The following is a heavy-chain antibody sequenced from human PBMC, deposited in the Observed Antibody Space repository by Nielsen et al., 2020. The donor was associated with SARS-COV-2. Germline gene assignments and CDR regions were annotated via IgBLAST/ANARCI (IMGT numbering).Heavy chain of an antibody. D-gene: IGHD1-26*01. Sequence: GGSLRLSCAASGFSFSAYAMTWVRQAPGKGLEWVAVMYSDGSTNYAESVKGRITIYRDNSKNSMYLQMNSLRAEDTAVYYCAREGVGATRYFDYWGQGTLVTVSS. CDR1: GFSFSAYA. V-gene: IGHV3-23*03. CDR3: AREGVGATRYFDY. J-gene: IGHJ4*02. CDR2: MYSDGST.